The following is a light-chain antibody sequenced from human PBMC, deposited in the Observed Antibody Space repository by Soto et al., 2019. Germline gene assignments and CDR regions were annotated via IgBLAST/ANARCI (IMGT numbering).Light chain of an antibody. CDR1: SGYSSYA. CDR2: LDSDGSH. V-gene: IGLV4-69*01. CDR3: QTWGTGIHVV. J-gene: IGLJ2*01. Sequence: QAVVTQSPSASASLGASVKLTCTLSSGYSSYAIAWHQQQPEKGPRYLMKLDSDGSHTKGDAIPDRFSGSSSGAERYLTISSLQSEDEADYYCQTWGTGIHVVFGGGTKLTVL.